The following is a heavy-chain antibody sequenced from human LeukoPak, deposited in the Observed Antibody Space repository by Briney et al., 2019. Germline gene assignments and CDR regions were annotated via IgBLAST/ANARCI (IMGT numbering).Heavy chain of an antibody. Sequence: ASVKVSCKASGYTFTSYGISWLRQAPEQGLEWMGWISAYNGNTNYAQKLQGTVTMTTDTSTSTAYMGLRSLRSDDTAVYYCARLRFGLNWFDPWGQGTLVTVSS. V-gene: IGHV1-18*01. CDR2: ISAYNGNT. J-gene: IGHJ5*02. D-gene: IGHD3/OR15-3a*01. CDR1: GYTFTSYG. CDR3: ARLRFGLNWFDP.